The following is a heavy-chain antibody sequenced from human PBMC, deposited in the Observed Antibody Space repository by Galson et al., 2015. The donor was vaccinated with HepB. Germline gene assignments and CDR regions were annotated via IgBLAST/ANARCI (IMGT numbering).Heavy chain of an antibody. CDR1: GFTFSSYG. Sequence: SLRLSCAASGFTFSSYGMHWVRQAPGKGLEWVAVISYDGSNKYYADSVKGRFTISRDNSKNTLYLQMNSLRAEDTAVYYCATDSGYDRNYYYMDVWGKGTTVTVSS. CDR3: ATDSGYDRNYYYMDV. CDR2: ISYDGSNK. J-gene: IGHJ6*03. V-gene: IGHV3-30*03. D-gene: IGHD5-12*01.